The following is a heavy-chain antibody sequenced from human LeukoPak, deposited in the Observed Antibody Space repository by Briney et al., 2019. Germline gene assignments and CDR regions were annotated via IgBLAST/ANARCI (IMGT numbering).Heavy chain of an antibody. CDR1: GFTFSGSA. D-gene: IGHD2-2*01. CDR3: VACSSTSCSHALGY. CDR2: IRSKANSYAT. V-gene: IGHV3-73*01. J-gene: IGHJ4*02. Sequence: GGSLRLSCAASGFTFSGSAMHWVRQASGKGLEWVGRIRSKANSYATAYAASMKGRFTISRDDSKNTAYLQMNSLKTEDTAVYYCVACSSTSCSHALGYWGQGTLVTVSS.